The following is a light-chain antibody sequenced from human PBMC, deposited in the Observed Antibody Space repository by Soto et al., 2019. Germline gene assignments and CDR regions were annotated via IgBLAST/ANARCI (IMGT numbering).Light chain of an antibody. CDR3: SSHTISSALQV. J-gene: IGLJ1*01. Sequence: QSVLTQPASVPGSPGQSITISCTGTISDFVVYNYVSWYQQHPGKAPKLMIYGVSNRPSGVSNRFSGSKSGNTASLTISGLRADDEADYYCSSHTISSALQVFGTGTKVTVL. CDR1: ISDFVVYNY. V-gene: IGLV2-14*01. CDR2: GVS.